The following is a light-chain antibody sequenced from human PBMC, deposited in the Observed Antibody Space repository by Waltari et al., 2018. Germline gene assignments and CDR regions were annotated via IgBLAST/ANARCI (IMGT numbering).Light chain of an antibody. Sequence: EIVLTQAPGTLSLSPGERATLSCWASQSVGRYLAWYKHKRGHAPRLLIYGASTRATGIPDRFSGSGSGTDVSLTISRLEPEDFAVYYCQHYVRLPVTFGQGTKVEI. CDR1: QSVGRY. V-gene: IGKV3-20*01. CDR2: GAS. J-gene: IGKJ1*01. CDR3: QHYVRLPVT.